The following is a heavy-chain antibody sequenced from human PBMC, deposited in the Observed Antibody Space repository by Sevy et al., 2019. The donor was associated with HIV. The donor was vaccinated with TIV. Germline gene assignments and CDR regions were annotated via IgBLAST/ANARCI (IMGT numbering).Heavy chain of an antibody. J-gene: IGHJ1*01. V-gene: IGHV3-30*04. Sequence: GGSLRLSCAASGFTFSNYAIHWVRQAPGRGLEWVGLISYDGSNKFYPDSVKGRFTISRDNSKNTLYLQMNSLTIDDTAVYYCARDNYHDITGYLKYFQYWGQDTLVTVSS. CDR2: ISYDGSNK. CDR1: GFTFSNYA. CDR3: ARDNYHDITGYLKYFQY. D-gene: IGHD3-22*01.